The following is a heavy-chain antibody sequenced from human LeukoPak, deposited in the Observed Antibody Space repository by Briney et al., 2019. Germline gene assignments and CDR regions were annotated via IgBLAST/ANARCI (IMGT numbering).Heavy chain of an antibody. V-gene: IGHV1-24*01. D-gene: IGHD4-11*01. CDR3: ARGPRNTVTTDCYYYMDV. J-gene: IGHJ6*03. CDR2: FDPEDGET. Sequence: ASVKVSCTVSGYTLTELSMHWVRQAPGKGLEWMGGFDPEDGETIYAQKFQGRVTITRNTSISTAYMELSSLKSEDTAVYYCARGPRNTVTTDCYYYMDVWGKGTTVTVSS. CDR1: GYTLTELS.